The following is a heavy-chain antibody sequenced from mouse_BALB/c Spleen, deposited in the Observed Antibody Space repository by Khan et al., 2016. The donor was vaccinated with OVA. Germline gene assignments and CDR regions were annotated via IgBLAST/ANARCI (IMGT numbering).Heavy chain of an antibody. V-gene: IGHV3-2*02. Sequence: VQLKESGPGLVKPSQSLSLTCTVTGYSTTSGYGWNWIRQFPGNKLEWMGYISYSGSTNYNPSLKSRISITRDTSKNQFFLQLNSVTTEGTATYYCARTARIKYWGQGTTLTVSS. D-gene: IGHD1-2*01. J-gene: IGHJ2*01. CDR2: ISYSGST. CDR3: ARTARIKY. CDR1: GYSTTSGYG.